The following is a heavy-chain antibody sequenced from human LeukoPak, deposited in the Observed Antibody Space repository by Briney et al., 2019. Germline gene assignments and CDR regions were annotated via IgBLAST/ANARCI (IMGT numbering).Heavy chain of an antibody. D-gene: IGHD1-26*01. CDR1: GLTFSTYA. J-gene: IGHJ4*02. V-gene: IGHV3-23*01. CDR3: SKRGAYYFDY. CDR2: ISGSGGGT. Sequence: GGSLRLSCAASGLTFSTYAMSWVRQAPGKGLEWVSSISGSGGGTYYADSVKGQFTISRDNSKNSLFLQMNNLRAEDTAVYYCSKRGAYYFDYWGQGTLVTVSS.